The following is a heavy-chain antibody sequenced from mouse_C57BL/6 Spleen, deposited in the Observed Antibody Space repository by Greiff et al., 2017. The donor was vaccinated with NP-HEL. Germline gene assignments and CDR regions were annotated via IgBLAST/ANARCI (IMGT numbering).Heavy chain of an antibody. D-gene: IGHD1-1*01. CDR2: ISYSGST. CDR1: GYSITSGYD. CDR3: ARRLLRLWYFDV. V-gene: IGHV3-1*01. J-gene: IGHJ1*03. Sequence: DVKLQESGPGMVKPSQSLSLTCTVTGYSITSGYDWHWIRHFPGNKLEWMGYISYSGSTNYNPSLKSRISITHDTSKNHFFLKLNSVTTEDTATYYCARRLLRLWYFDVWGTGTTVTVSS.